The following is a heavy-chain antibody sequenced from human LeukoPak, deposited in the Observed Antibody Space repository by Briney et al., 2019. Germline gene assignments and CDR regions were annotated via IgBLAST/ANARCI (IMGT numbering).Heavy chain of an antibody. Sequence: GASVKVSCKASGYTFTSYAMHWVRQAPGQRLEWMGWINAGNGNTKYSQKFQGRVTITRNTSASTAYMELSSLRSEDTAVYYCARCASRTCSGGSCYYYYYGMDVWGQGTTVTASS. CDR3: ARCASRTCSGGSCYYYYYGMDV. V-gene: IGHV1-3*01. J-gene: IGHJ6*02. CDR2: INAGNGNT. D-gene: IGHD2-15*01. CDR1: GYTFTSYA.